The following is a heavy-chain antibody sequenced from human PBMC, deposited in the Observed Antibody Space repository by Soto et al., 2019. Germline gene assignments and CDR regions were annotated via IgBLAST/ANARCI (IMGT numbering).Heavy chain of an antibody. CDR3: ARASGYDPYFDY. CDR1: GGSISSGDYY. CDR2: IYYSGST. D-gene: IGHD5-12*01. Sequence: SETLSLTCTVSGGSISSGDYYWSWIRQPPGKGLEWIGYIYYSGSTYYNPSLKSRVTISVDTSKNQFSLKLSSVTAADTAVHYCARASGYDPYFDYWRQGTLVTVSS. J-gene: IGHJ4*02. V-gene: IGHV4-30-4*01.